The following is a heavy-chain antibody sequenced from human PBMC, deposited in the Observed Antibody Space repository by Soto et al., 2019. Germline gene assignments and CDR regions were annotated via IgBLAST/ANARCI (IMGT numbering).Heavy chain of an antibody. Sequence: SQTLSLTCAISRDSVSSNSAAWNWIRQSPSRGLEWLGRTYYRSKWYNDYAVSVKSRITINPDTSKNQFSLQLNSVTPEDTAVYYCARDPAGTGTTRYYYGMDVWGQGTTVTVSS. CDR3: ARDPAGTGTTRYYYGMDV. CDR1: RDSVSSNSAA. D-gene: IGHD1-7*01. CDR2: TYYRSKWYN. V-gene: IGHV6-1*01. J-gene: IGHJ6*02.